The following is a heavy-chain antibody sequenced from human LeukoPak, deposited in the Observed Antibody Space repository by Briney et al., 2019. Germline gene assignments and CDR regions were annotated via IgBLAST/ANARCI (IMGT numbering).Heavy chain of an antibody. D-gene: IGHD2-15*01. CDR1: GYTFTGYY. J-gene: IGHJ5*02. Sequence: ASVKVSCKASGYTFTGYYIHWVRQAPGQGLEWMGWINPNSGGTIYAQKFQGRVTMTRDTSISTAYMELSRLRSDDTAVYYCARGRALYCSGGGCYGFDPWGQGTLVTVSS. V-gene: IGHV1-2*02. CDR2: INPNSGGT. CDR3: ARGRALYCSGGGCYGFDP.